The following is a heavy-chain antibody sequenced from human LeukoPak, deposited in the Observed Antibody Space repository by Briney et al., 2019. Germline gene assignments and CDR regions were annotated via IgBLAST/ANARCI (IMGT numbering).Heavy chain of an antibody. V-gene: IGHV4-34*01. D-gene: IGHD2-2*01. J-gene: IGHJ4*02. Sequence: SETLSLTCAVYGGSFSGYYWSWIRQPPGKGLEWIGEINHSGSTNYNPSPKSRVTISVDTSKNQFSLKLSSVTAADTAVYYCASSVVVVPAAPLDYWGQGTLVTVSS. CDR2: INHSGST. CDR3: ASSVVVVPAAPLDY. CDR1: GGSFSGYY.